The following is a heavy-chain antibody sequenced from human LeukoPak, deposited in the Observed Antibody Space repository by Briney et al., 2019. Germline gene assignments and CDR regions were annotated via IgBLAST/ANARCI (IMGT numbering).Heavy chain of an antibody. CDR2: ISSSSSTI. D-gene: IGHD1-7*01. Sequence: GGSLRLSCAASGFTFSSYEMNWVRQAPGKGLEWVSYISSSSSTIYYADSVKGRFTISRDNAKNSLYLQMNSLRAEDTAVYYCARDSSWNYGYWGQGTLVTVSS. V-gene: IGHV3-48*01. CDR3: ARDSSWNYGY. CDR1: GFTFSSYE. J-gene: IGHJ4*02.